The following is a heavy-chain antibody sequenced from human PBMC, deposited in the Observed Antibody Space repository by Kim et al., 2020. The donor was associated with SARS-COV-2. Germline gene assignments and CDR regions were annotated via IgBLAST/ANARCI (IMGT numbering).Heavy chain of an antibody. CDR1: GFTFDDYG. CDR2: INWNGGST. CDR3: ARDPTLRGSSGWYDAFDI. D-gene: IGHD6-19*01. J-gene: IGHJ3*02. Sequence: GGSLRLSCAASGFTFDDYGMSWVRQAPGKGLEWVSGINWNGGSTGYADSVKGRFTISRDNAKNSLYLQMNSLRAEDTALYYCARDPTLRGSSGWYDAFDIWGQGTMVTVSS. V-gene: IGHV3-20*04.